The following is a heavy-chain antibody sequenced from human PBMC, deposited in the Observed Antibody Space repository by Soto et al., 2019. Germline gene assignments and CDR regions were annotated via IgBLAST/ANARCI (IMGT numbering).Heavy chain of an antibody. Sequence: QVQLVESGGGVVQPGRSLRLSCAASGFSFRSYAMHWVRQAPGKGLEWVAVMSYDGSEKDYADSVKGRFTISRDNSKNTLYLQMSSLRAEDTAVYYCARARLDTPALDYWGQGTLVTVSS. CDR3: ARARLDTPALDY. CDR2: MSYDGSEK. CDR1: GFSFRSYA. V-gene: IGHV3-30-3*01. D-gene: IGHD2-2*01. J-gene: IGHJ4*02.